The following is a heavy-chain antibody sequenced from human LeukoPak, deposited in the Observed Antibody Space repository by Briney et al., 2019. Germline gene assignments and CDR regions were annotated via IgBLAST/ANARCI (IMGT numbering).Heavy chain of an antibody. CDR2: IWYDGSNK. CDR1: GFTFSSYW. Sequence: GGSLRPSCAASGFTFSSYWMSWVRQAPGKGLEWVAVIWYDGSNKYYADSVKGRFTISGDNSKNTLYLQMNSLRAEDTAVYYCARDRFHYYDSSGYQFDYWGQGTLVTVSS. D-gene: IGHD3-22*01. V-gene: IGHV3-33*08. J-gene: IGHJ4*02. CDR3: ARDRFHYYDSSGYQFDY.